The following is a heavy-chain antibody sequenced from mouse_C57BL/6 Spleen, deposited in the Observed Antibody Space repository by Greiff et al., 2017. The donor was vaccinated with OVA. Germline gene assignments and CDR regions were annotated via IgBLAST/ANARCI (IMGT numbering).Heavy chain of an antibody. CDR2: INYDGSST. D-gene: IGHD2-1*01. Sequence: EVKLMESEGGLVQPGSSMKLSCTASGFTFSDYYMAWVRQVPEKGLEWVANINYDGSSTYYLDSLKSRFIISRDNAKNILYLQMSSLKSEDTATYYCARGDGNFCFDYWGQGTTLTVSS. CDR1: GFTFSDYY. J-gene: IGHJ2*01. V-gene: IGHV5-16*01. CDR3: ARGDGNFCFDY.